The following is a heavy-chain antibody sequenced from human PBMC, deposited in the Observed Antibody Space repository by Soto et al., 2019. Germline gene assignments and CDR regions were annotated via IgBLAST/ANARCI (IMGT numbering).Heavy chain of an antibody. CDR3: AKVVHSAYDSSGYYFDY. D-gene: IGHD3-22*01. J-gene: IGHJ4*02. CDR2: ISYDGSNK. CDR1: GFTFSSYA. Sequence: GGSLRLSCAASGFTFSSYAMHWVRQAPGKGLEWVAVISYDGSNKYYADSMKGRFTISRDNSKNTLYLQMNSLRAEDTAVYYCAKVVHSAYDSSGYYFDYWGQGTLVTVSS. V-gene: IGHV3-30-3*01.